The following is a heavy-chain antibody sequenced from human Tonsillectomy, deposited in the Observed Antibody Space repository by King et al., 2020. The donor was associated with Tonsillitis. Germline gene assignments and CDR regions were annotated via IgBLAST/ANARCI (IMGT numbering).Heavy chain of an antibody. D-gene: IGHD4-11*01. Sequence: VQLQESGPGLVRPSQTLSLTCTVSGGSISSGIYYWSWLRQPAGKGLEWIGRIYSSGRTNYNPSLNSRVTMSVDASKNQFSLKLSSVTAADTALYYCAREYYSYLFDPWGQGTLVSVSS. J-gene: IGHJ5*02. V-gene: IGHV4-61*02. CDR1: GGSISSGIYY. CDR2: IYSSGRT. CDR3: AREYYSYLFDP.